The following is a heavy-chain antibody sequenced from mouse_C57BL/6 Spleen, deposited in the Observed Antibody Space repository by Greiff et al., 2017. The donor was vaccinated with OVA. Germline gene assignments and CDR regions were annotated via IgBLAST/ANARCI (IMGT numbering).Heavy chain of an antibody. V-gene: IGHV1-53*01. CDR1: GYTFTSYW. CDR3: ARGGGYYYGSSSTFLFDY. CDR2: INPSNGGT. D-gene: IGHD1-1*01. Sequence: QVQLQQPGTELVKPGASVKLSCKASGYTFTSYWMHWVKQRPGQGLEWIGNINPSNGGTNYNAKFKSKATLTVDKSSSTAYMQLSSVSSEDCAVYYCARGGGYYYGSSSTFLFDYWGQGTTLTVSS. J-gene: IGHJ2*01.